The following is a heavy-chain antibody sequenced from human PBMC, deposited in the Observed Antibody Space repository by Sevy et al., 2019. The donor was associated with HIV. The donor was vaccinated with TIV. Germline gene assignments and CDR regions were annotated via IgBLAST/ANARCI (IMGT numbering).Heavy chain of an antibody. J-gene: IGHJ6*03. CDR1: GGSISSYY. Sequence: SETLSLTYTVSGGSISSYYWSWIRQPPGKGLEWIGYIYYSGSTNYNPSLKSRVTISVDTSKNQFSLKLSSVTAADTAVYYCARVRGRSRGYYYGSGSYADYYYYMDVWGKGTTVTVSS. D-gene: IGHD3-10*01. CDR3: ARVRGRSRGYYYGSGSYADYYYYMDV. V-gene: IGHV4-59*01. CDR2: IYYSGST.